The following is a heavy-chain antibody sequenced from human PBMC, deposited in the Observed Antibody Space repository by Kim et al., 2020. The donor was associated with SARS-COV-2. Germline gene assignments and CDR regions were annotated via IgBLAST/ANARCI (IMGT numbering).Heavy chain of an antibody. V-gene: IGHV3-30*02. Sequence: SVEGRFTISREHSKNTLYLQMNSLRVEDTAVYYCAKGGDSSSWGPRDIDYWGQGTLVTVSS. CDR3: AKGGDSSSWGPRDIDY. D-gene: IGHD6-13*01. J-gene: IGHJ4*02.